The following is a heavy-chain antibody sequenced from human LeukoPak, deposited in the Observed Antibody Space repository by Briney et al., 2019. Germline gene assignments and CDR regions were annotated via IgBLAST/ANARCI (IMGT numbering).Heavy chain of an antibody. Sequence: PGGSLRLSCAASGFTFSKAWMTWVRQAPGKGLEWVGRIKSKIDGGTTDFAAPVKGRFTMSRDDSENTLYLQMNSLKTEDTAVYYCTCTCRDGNYGDLDYWGQGTLVTVSS. D-gene: IGHD4-17*01. J-gene: IGHJ4*02. CDR1: GFTFSKAW. V-gene: IGHV3-15*01. CDR2: IKSKIDGGTT. CDR3: TCTCRDGNYGDLDY.